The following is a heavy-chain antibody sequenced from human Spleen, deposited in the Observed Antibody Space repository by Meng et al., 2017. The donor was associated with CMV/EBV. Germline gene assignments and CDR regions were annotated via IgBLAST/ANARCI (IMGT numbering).Heavy chain of an antibody. D-gene: IGHD2-2*01. J-gene: IGHJ4*02. V-gene: IGHV3-13*01. CDR1: GFTFSNYD. CDR2: ITTPGDT. Sequence: ETLSLTCAASGFTFSNYDMHWVRQTTRKGLEWVSVITTPGDTHYPASVKGRFTISRENAKNSLYLQINSLRAGDTAVYYCARGSLSHYAFDCWGQGTLVTVSS. CDR3: ARGSLSHYAFDC.